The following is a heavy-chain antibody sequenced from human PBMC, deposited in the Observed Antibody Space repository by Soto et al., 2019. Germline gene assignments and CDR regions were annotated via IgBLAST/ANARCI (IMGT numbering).Heavy chain of an antibody. J-gene: IGHJ4*02. CDR1: GGSISSGGYY. D-gene: IGHD3-10*01. CDR3: ARGITMIRGVILTPYFDY. V-gene: IGHV4-31*03. CDR2: IYYSGST. Sequence: SETLSLTCSVSGGSISSGGYYSSWIRQHPGKGLEWIGYIYYSGSTYYNPSLKSRVTISVDTSKNQFSLKLSSVTAADTAVYYCARGITMIRGVILTPYFDYWGQGTLVTVSS.